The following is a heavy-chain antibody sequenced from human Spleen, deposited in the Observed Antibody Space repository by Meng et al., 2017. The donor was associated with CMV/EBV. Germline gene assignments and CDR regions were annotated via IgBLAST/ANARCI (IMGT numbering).Heavy chain of an antibody. D-gene: IGHD1-26*01. J-gene: IGHJ6*02. CDR3: ARGGAGSGSYWGSYYYYGMDV. CDR2: IKQDGSEK. V-gene: IGHV3-7*01. Sequence: GESLKISCAASGFTFSSYWMSWVRQAPGKGLEWVANIKQDGSEKYYVDSVKGRFTISRDNAKNSLYLQMNSLRAEDTAVYYCARGGAGSGSYWGSYYYYGMDVWGQGTTVTVSS. CDR1: GFTFSSYW.